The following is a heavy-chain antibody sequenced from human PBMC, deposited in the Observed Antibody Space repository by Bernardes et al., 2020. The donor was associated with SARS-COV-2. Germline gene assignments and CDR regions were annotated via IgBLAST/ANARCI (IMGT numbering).Heavy chain of an antibody. D-gene: IGHD3-9*01. J-gene: IGHJ3*01. V-gene: IGHV3-7*01. CDR1: GFTFSSYW. Sequence: GGSLRLSCAASGFTFSSYWMSWVRQAPGKGLEWVANIKGDGSQGSSVDSVRGRFAISRDNAKNLLYLQMDSLRAEDMAVYYCARDVGGTDWRFGFDVWGPGTMVHVSS. CDR3: ARDVGGTDWRFGFDV. CDR2: IKGDGSQG.